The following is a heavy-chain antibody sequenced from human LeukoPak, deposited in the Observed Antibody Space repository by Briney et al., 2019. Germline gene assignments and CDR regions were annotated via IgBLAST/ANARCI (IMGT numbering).Heavy chain of an antibody. CDR2: INHSGST. V-gene: IGHV4-34*01. CDR1: GGSFSGYY. J-gene: IGHJ3*02. Sequence: SKTLSLTCAVYGGSFSGYYWSWIRQPPGKGLEWIGEINHSGSTNYNPSLKSRVTISVDTSKNQFSLKLSSVTAADTAVYYCARTGGYCSGGSCYRVRIDAFDIWGQGTMVTVSS. CDR3: ARTGGYCSGGSCYRVRIDAFDI. D-gene: IGHD2-15*01.